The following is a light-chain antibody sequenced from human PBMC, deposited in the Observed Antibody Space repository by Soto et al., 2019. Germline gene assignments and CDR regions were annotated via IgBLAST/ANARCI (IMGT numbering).Light chain of an antibody. CDR1: QDISNY. CDR2: DAS. CDR3: QQYDNLPSLT. Sequence: DIQMTQSPSSLSASVGDRVTITCQASQDISNYLNWYQQNPGKTPKLLIYDASNLETGVPSRFSGSGSATDSTCTISSLQSEDIATYYCQQYDNLPSLTFGGGTKVEIK. V-gene: IGKV1-33*01. J-gene: IGKJ4*01.